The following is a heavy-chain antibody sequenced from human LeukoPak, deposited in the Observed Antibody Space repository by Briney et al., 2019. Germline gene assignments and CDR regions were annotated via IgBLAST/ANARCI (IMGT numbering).Heavy chain of an antibody. CDR1: GFTFSSYS. D-gene: IGHD4-17*01. V-gene: IGHV3-21*01. CDR2: ISSSSSYI. CDR3: ARDRYYGDYPELVDY. Sequence: GGSLRLSCAASGFTFSSYSMNWVRQAPGKGLEWVSSISSSSSYIYYADSVKGRFTISRDNAKNPLYLQMNSLRAEDTAVYYCARDRYYGDYPELVDYWGQGTLVTVSS. J-gene: IGHJ4*02.